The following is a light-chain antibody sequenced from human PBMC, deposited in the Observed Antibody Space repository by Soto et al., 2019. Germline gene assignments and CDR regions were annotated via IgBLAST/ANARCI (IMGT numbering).Light chain of an antibody. Sequence: EVVLTQSPATLSLSPGERATLSCRASENVSSNLAWYQQKPGQAPRLLIYGASTRATGIPARFSGSGSGTEFTLTISSLQSEDFAVYYCQQYNNWPGTFGQGTRLEIK. CDR2: GAS. V-gene: IGKV3-15*01. J-gene: IGKJ5*01. CDR3: QQYNNWPGT. CDR1: ENVSSN.